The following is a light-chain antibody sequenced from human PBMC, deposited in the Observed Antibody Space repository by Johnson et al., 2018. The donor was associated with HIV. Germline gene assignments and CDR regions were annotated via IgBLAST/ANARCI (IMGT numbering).Light chain of an antibody. Sequence: QSVLTQPPSVSAAPGQKVTISCSGSSSNIGNNHVTWYQQFPGAAPKLLIYEDKKRPSGGPDRFSGSESGTSATLGITGLQTGAAADYYCATWVGSLTIGGVVGAGTKVTVL. CDR1: SSNIGNNH. V-gene: IGLV1-51*02. CDR2: EDK. CDR3: ATWVGSLTIGGV. J-gene: IGLJ1*01.